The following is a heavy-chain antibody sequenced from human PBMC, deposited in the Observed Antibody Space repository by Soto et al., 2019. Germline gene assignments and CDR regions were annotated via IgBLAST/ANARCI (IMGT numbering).Heavy chain of an antibody. Sequence: QVQLVQSGAEVKKPGSSVKVSCKASGGTFSSYAISWVRQAPGQGLEWMGGIIPIFGTANYAQKFQGRVTITADESTSTAYMELSSLRSEDTAVYYCARDGTGTTTGYYYSGMDVWGQGTTVTVSS. CDR1: GGTFSSYA. CDR3: ARDGTGTTTGYYYSGMDV. V-gene: IGHV1-69*01. CDR2: IIPIFGTA. J-gene: IGHJ6*02. D-gene: IGHD1-7*01.